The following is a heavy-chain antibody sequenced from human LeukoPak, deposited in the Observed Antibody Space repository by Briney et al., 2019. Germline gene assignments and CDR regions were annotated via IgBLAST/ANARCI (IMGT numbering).Heavy chain of an antibody. CDR2: IYYSGST. J-gene: IGHJ4*02. V-gene: IGHV4-59*01. D-gene: IGHD3-22*01. CDR1: GGSISSYY. CDR3: ARGSSGVFDY. Sequence: SETLSLTCTVSGGSISSYYWSWIRQPPGKGLEWIGYIYYSGSTNYNPSLKSRVTISVDTSKNQFSLKLSSVTAADTAVYYCARGSSGVFDYWGQGTLVTVSS.